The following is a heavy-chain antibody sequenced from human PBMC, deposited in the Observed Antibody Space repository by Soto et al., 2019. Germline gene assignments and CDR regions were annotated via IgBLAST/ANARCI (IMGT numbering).Heavy chain of an antibody. Sequence: SLRLSFAASGFTFSSYAMHWVRQAPGKGLEWVAVISYDGSNKYYADSVKGRFTISRDNSKNTLYLQMNSLRAEDTAVYYCARAGYYYYGMDVWGQGTTVTVSS. D-gene: IGHD7-27*01. V-gene: IGHV3-30-3*01. CDR2: ISYDGSNK. CDR3: ARAGYYYYGMDV. CDR1: GFTFSSYA. J-gene: IGHJ6*02.